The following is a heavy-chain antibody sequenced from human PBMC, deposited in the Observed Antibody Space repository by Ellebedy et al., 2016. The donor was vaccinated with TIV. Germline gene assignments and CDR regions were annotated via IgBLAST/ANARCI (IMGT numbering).Heavy chain of an antibody. J-gene: IGHJ6*02. CDR2: INPNSGGT. CDR3: ALLQLWFGYYGMDV. D-gene: IGHD5-18*01. Sequence: ASVKVSXXASGYTFTGYYMHWVRQAPGQGLEWMGWINPNSGGTNYAQKFQGRVTMTRDTSTSTVYMELSSLRSEDTAVYYCALLQLWFGYYGMDVWGQGTTVTVSS. V-gene: IGHV1-2*02. CDR1: GYTFTGYY.